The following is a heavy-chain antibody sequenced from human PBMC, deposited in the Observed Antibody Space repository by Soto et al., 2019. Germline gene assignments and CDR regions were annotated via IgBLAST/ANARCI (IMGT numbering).Heavy chain of an antibody. J-gene: IGHJ4*02. D-gene: IGHD3-22*01. V-gene: IGHV3-23*01. CDR2: ISGSGGST. Sequence: EVQLLESGGGLVQPGGSLRLSCAASGFTFSSYAMSWVRQAPGKGLEWVSGISGSGGSTYYADSVKGRFTISRDNSKNTLYLQMNSLRAEDTAVYYCAKGGYYYESSGYIYWVQGTLVTVSS. CDR3: AKGGYYYESSGYIY. CDR1: GFTFSSYA.